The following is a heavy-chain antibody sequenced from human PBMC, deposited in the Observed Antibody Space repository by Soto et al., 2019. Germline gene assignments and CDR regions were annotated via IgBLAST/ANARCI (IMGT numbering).Heavy chain of an antibody. Sequence: QVPLVESGGGVVQPGRSLRLSCAASGFTFSSYGMHWVRQAPGKGLEWVAVISYDGSNKYYADSVKGRFTISRDNSKSTLYLQMNSLRAEDTAVYYCAKDLKYAIQHYYYYGMDVWGQGTTVTVSS. J-gene: IGHJ6*02. CDR1: GFTFSSYG. D-gene: IGHD2-8*01. CDR2: ISYDGSNK. V-gene: IGHV3-30*18. CDR3: AKDLKYAIQHYYYYGMDV.